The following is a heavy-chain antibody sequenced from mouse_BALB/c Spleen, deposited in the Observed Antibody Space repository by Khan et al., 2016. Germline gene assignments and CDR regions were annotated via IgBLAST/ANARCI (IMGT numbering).Heavy chain of an antibody. V-gene: IGHV3-2*02. D-gene: IGHD1-1*02. Sequence: QLEESGPGLVKPSQSLSLTCTVTGYSITSDYARNWIRQFPGNKLVWLGYISYSGDTHYNPSLTSRISITRDTSKNQFFLQLNSVTAEDTATYYCAREDYSWFAYWGQGTLVTVSA. CDR2: ISYSGDT. CDR1: GYSITSDYA. CDR3: AREDYSWFAY. J-gene: IGHJ3*01.